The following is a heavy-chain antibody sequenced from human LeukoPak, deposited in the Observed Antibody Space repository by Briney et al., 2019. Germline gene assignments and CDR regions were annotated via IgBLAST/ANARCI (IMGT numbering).Heavy chain of an antibody. Sequence: GGSLRLSCAASGFTVSSNYMSWVRQAPGKGLEWVATLIQDGREKHYVDSVKGRFTISRDNAKNSLYLQMNSLRFEDTAVYYCARDNNPYYYYDSGPPPRWGMDVWGKGTAVTVSS. CDR3: ARDNNPYYYYDSGPPPRWGMDV. V-gene: IGHV3-7*01. CDR1: GFTVSSNY. J-gene: IGHJ6*04. D-gene: IGHD3-10*01. CDR2: LIQDGREK.